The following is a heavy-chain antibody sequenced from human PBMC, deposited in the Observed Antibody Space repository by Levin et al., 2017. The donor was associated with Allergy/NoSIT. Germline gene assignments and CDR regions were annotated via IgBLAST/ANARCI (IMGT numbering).Heavy chain of an antibody. CDR3: ARGRIPVPYMDV. CDR2: INHSGST. J-gene: IGHJ6*03. CDR1: GGSFSGYY. Sequence: TSETLSLTCAVYGGSFSGYYWSWIRQPPGKGLEWIGEINHSGSTNYNPSLKSRVTISVDTSKNQFSLKLSSVTAADTAVYYCARGRIPVPYMDVWGKGTTVTVSS. V-gene: IGHV4-34*01. D-gene: IGHD2-21*01.